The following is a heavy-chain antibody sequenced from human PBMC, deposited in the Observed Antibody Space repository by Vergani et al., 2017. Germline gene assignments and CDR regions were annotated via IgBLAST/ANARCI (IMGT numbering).Heavy chain of an antibody. Sequence: QVQLVQSGAEVKKPGSSVKVSCKASGGTFSSYAISWVRQAPGQGLEWMGGIIPIFGTANYAQKFQGRVTITADESTSTAYMELSSLRSEDTAVYYCAGCGPRRDGYNYVYYYYYYMDVWGKGTTVTVSS. CDR1: GGTFSSYA. CDR3: AGCGPRRDGYNYVYYYYYYMDV. CDR2: IIPIFGTA. D-gene: IGHD5-24*01. J-gene: IGHJ6*03. V-gene: IGHV1-69*01.